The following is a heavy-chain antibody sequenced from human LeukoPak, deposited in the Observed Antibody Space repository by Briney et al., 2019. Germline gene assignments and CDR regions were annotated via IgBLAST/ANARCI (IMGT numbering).Heavy chain of an antibody. CDR2: ISGRGGST. CDR3: AKGYYDILTDYSHNWFNP. D-gene: IGHD3-9*01. Sequence: LAGGSLRLSCAASGFTFSSYAVSWVRQAPGVGLEWVSTISGRGGSTFYADSVKGRFTISRDNSKNTLYLQMNSLRADDTAVYYCAKGYYDILTDYSHNWFNPWGQGTLVIVSS. CDR1: GFTFSSYA. J-gene: IGHJ5*02. V-gene: IGHV3-23*01.